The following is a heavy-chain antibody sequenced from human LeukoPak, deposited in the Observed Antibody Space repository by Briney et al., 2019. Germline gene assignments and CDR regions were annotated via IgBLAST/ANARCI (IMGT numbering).Heavy chain of an antibody. D-gene: IGHD2-2*01. J-gene: IGHJ4*02. CDR2: INHSGST. CDR3: ARGRGCSSTSCFPRIRWRGYYFDY. CDR1: GGSFSGYY. Sequence: SETLSLTCAVYGGSFSGYYWSWIRQPPGKGLEWIGEINHSGSTNYNPSLKSRVSISVDTSKNQFSLKLSSVTAADTAVYYCARGRGCSSTSCFPRIRWRGYYFDYWGQGTLVTVSS. V-gene: IGHV4-34*01.